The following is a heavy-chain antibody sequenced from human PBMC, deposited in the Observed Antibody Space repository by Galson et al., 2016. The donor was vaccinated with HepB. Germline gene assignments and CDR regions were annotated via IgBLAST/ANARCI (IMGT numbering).Heavy chain of an antibody. Sequence: SLRLSCAASGFSVRDDYMNWVRQAPGKGLEWVSVIHASGDTNYAGSVEDRFTISRDTSKNTLYLQMNSLRAEDTAVYYCAKFPAVFPVAGQFDYWGQGTLVTVSS. D-gene: IGHD6-19*01. CDR3: AKFPAVFPVAGQFDY. J-gene: IGHJ4*02. V-gene: IGHV3-53*01. CDR2: IHASGDT. CDR1: GFSVRDDY.